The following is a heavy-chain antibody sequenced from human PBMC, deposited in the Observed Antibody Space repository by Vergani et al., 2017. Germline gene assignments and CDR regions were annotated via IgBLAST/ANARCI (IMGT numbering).Heavy chain of an antibody. D-gene: IGHD6-13*01. CDR3: ARDIAAAGTVVYYYGMDV. CDR1: GGTFSSYA. Sequence: QVQLVQSGAEVKKPGSSVKVSCKASGGTFSSYAISWVRQAPGQGLEWMGWISAYNGNTNYAQKLQGRVTMTTDTSTSTAYMELRSLRSDDTAVYYCARDIAAAGTVVYYYGMDVWGQGTTVTVSS. CDR2: ISAYNGNT. J-gene: IGHJ6*02. V-gene: IGHV1-18*01.